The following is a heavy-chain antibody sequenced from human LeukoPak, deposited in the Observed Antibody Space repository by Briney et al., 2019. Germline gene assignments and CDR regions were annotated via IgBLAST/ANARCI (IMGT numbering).Heavy chain of an antibody. CDR2: INWNGGST. CDR1: GFTFDDYG. D-gene: IGHD2-15*01. V-gene: IGHV3-20*04. Sequence: PGGSLRLSCTASGFTFDDYGMSWVRQAPGKGLEWVSGINWNGGSTGYADSVKGRFTISRDNAKNSLYLQMNSLRAEDTALYYCARDWSGYCSGGSCSDAFDIWGQGTMVTVSS. J-gene: IGHJ3*02. CDR3: ARDWSGYCSGGSCSDAFDI.